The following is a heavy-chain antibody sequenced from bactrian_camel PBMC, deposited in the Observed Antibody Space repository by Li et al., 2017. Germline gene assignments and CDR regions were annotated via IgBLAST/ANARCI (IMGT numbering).Heavy chain of an antibody. V-gene: IGHV3S53*01. CDR1: A. Sequence: AMSWYRPAPGKEREFVSEVDSAGGTIYADSVKGRFTISQDNAKTTMSLQMNNLKPEDTGTYYCAADTRSKHDFFFNDTATTEIYT. D-gene: IGHD2*01. CDR2: VDSAGGT.